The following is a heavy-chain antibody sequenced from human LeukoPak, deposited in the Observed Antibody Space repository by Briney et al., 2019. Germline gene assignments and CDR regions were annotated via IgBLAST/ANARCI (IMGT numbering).Heavy chain of an antibody. Sequence: SVKVSCKASENTFTNYYMHWVRQAPGQGLEWMGRVIPSLDVSNYAEKFQGRVTINADKSSSTTYMELTSLRSEDTAMYYCARDHCSRGSCLGGHWGQGTLVTVSS. J-gene: IGHJ4*02. CDR2: VIPSLDVS. CDR3: ARDHCSRGSCLGGH. D-gene: IGHD2-15*01. V-gene: IGHV1-69*04. CDR1: ENTFTNYY.